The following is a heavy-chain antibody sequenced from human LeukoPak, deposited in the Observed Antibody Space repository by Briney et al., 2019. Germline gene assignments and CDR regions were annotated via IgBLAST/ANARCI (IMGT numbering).Heavy chain of an antibody. D-gene: IGHD4-11*01. Sequence: GSLRLSCAASGFTFSSYGMYWVRQAPGKGLEWVAVIWYDGSNKYYADSVKGRFTISRGNSKNTLYLQMNSLRAEDTAVYYCAKDPREGTTFADYWGQGTLVTVSS. CDR3: AKDPREGTTFADY. CDR1: GFTFSSYG. V-gene: IGHV3-33*06. J-gene: IGHJ4*02. CDR2: IWYDGSNK.